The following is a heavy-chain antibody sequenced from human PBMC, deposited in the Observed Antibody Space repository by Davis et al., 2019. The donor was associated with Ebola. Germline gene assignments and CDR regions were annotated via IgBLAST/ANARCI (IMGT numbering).Heavy chain of an antibody. CDR2: INPNSGGT. CDR1: GYTFTGYY. J-gene: IGHJ4*02. D-gene: IGHD3-9*01. CDR3: ARASRYFDWLLYGGDYFDY. Sequence: AASVKVSCKASGYTFTGYYMHWVRQAPGQGLEWMGWINPNSGGTNYAQKLQGRVTMTTDTSTSTAYMELRSLRSDDTAVYYCARASRYFDWLLYGGDYFDYWGQGTLVTVSS. V-gene: IGHV1-2*02.